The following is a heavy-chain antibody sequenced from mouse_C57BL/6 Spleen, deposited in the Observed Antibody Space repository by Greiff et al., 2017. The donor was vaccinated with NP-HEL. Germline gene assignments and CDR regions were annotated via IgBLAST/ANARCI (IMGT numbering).Heavy chain of an antibody. CDR3: AMRAIYDYDDGY. CDR1: GYTFTNYW. Sequence: QVQLQQSGAELVRPGTSVKMSCKASGYTFTNYWIGWAKQRPGHGLEWIGDIYPGGGYTNYNEKFKGKATLTADKSSRPAYMQFSSLTSEDSAIYYCAMRAIYDYDDGYWGQGTTLTVSS. CDR2: IYPGGGYT. J-gene: IGHJ2*01. D-gene: IGHD2-4*01. V-gene: IGHV1-63*01.